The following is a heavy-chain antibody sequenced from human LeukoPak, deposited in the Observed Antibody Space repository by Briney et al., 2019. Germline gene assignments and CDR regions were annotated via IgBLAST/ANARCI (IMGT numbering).Heavy chain of an antibody. CDR1: GFTLSSYA. CDR2: TSSSDSGK. CDR3: AKKSFRSGYSYGTSFDY. Sequence: GGSLRLSCVVSGFTLSSYAMSWVRQAPGKGLEWVAATSSSDSGKYHADSVRGRFTISRDNSKNTVYLQMNSLRAEDTAVYYCAKKSFRSGYSYGTSFDYWGQGTLVTVSS. V-gene: IGHV3-23*01. D-gene: IGHD5-18*01. J-gene: IGHJ4*02.